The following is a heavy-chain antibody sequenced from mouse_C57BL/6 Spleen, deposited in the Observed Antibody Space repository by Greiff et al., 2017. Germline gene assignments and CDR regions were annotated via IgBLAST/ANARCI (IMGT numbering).Heavy chain of an antibody. CDR2: IDPETGGT. V-gene: IGHV1-15*01. CDR3: TRSRLLRSHYYAMDY. CDR1: GYTFTDYE. J-gene: IGHJ4*01. D-gene: IGHD2-3*01. Sequence: VQLQQSGAELVRPGASVTLSCKASGYTFTDYEMHWVKQTPVHGLEWIGAIDPETGGTAYNQKFKGKAILTADKSSSTAYMELRSLTSEDSAVYYCTRSRLLRSHYYAMDYGGQGTSVTVSS.